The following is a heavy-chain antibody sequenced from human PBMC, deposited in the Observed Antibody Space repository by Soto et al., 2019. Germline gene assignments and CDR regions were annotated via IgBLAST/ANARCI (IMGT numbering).Heavy chain of an antibody. V-gene: IGHV1-69*02. CDR1: GGTFSSYT. J-gene: IGHJ6*02. Sequence: QVQLVQSGAEVKKPGSSVKVSCKASGGTFSSYTISWVRQAPGQGLEWMGRIIPILGIANYAQKFQGRVTITADKSTSTAYMELSSLRSEDTAVYCCARARVRDSYYYGMDVWGQGTTVTVSS. D-gene: IGHD3-10*01. CDR3: ARARVRDSYYYGMDV. CDR2: IIPILGIA.